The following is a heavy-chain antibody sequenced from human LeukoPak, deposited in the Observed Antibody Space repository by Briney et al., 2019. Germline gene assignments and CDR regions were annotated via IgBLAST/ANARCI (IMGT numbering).Heavy chain of an antibody. V-gene: IGHV4-4*02. D-gene: IGHD3-22*01. CDR3: ARDSVGYDSSGYPPNEFDY. CDR2: IYHSGST. J-gene: IGHJ4*02. CDR1: GGSISSSNW. Sequence: SETLSLTCAVSGGSISSSNWWSWVRQPPGKGLEWIGEIYHSGSTNYNPSLKSRVTISVDKSKNQFSLKLSSVTAADTAVYYCARDSVGYDSSGYPPNEFDYWGQGTLVTVSS.